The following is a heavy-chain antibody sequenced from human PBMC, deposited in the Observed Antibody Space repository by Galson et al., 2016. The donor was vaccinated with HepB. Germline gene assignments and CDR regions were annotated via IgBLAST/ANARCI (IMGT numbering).Heavy chain of an antibody. D-gene: IGHD2-15*01. CDR1: GDSIRSGAFY. Sequence: TLSLTCSVSGDSIRSGAFYWSWIRHHPRKGLEWIGNINYSGTTDYNPSLQSRVTMSVATSRNRFSLRMTSVTAADTAVYYCARVPLIVVVEDASQREERNNWFDPWGQGTLVTVSS. J-gene: IGHJ5*02. CDR3: ARVPLIVVVEDASQREERNNWFDP. V-gene: IGHV4-31*03. CDR2: INYSGTT.